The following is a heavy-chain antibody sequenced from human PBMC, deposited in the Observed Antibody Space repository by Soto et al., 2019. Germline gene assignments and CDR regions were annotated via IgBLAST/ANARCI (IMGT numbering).Heavy chain of an antibody. D-gene: IGHD6-19*01. V-gene: IGHV2-5*02. Sequence: ESGPTLVNPTQTLTLTCTFSGFSLSTSGVGVGWIHQPPGKALEWLALIYWDDDKRYSPSLKSRLTITKDTSKNQVVLTMTNMDPVDTATYYCAHRRRVDSSGWYVWYFDLWGRGTLVTVSS. CDR2: IYWDDDK. CDR3: AHRRRVDSSGWYVWYFDL. J-gene: IGHJ2*01. CDR1: GFSLSTSGVG.